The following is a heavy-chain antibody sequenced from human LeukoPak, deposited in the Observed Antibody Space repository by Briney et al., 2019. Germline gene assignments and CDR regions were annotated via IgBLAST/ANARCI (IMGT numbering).Heavy chain of an antibody. CDR1: GGSISSYY. CDR3: ARLPGFRDAFDI. V-gene: IGHV4-59*08. Sequence: PSETLSLTCTVSGGSISSYYWSWIRQPPGKGLEWIGYIYYSGCTNYNPSLKSRVTISVDTSKNQFSLKLSSVTAADTAVYYCARLPGFRDAFDIWGQGTMVTVSS. J-gene: IGHJ3*02. CDR2: IYYSGCT.